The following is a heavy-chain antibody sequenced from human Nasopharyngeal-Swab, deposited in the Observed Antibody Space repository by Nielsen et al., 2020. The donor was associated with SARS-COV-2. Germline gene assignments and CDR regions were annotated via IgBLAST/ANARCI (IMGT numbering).Heavy chain of an antibody. V-gene: IGHV4-61*02. CDR2: IYTGGST. CDR1: GGSISSGEYY. D-gene: IGHD4-17*01. Sequence: SETLSLICSVSGGSISSGEYYWSWIRQPAGKGLEWIGRIYTGGSTNYNPSLKSRVTISVDTSKNQFSLKLSSVTATDTALYYCAREELGGDYNWFDPWGQGTLVTVSS. J-gene: IGHJ5*02. CDR3: AREELGGDYNWFDP.